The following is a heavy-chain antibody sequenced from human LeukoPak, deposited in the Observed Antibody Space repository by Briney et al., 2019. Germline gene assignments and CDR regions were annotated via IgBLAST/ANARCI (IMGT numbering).Heavy chain of an antibody. V-gene: IGHV4-59*12. D-gene: IGHD4-17*01. CDR2: IYYSGST. Sequence: SETLSLTCTVSGGSISSYYWSWIRQPPGKGLEWIGYIYYSGSTNYNPSLKSRVTISVDTSKNQFSLKLSSVTAADTAVYYCARAPLYGGHADWFDPWGQGTLVTVSS. J-gene: IGHJ5*02. CDR3: ARAPLYGGHADWFDP. CDR1: GGSISSYY.